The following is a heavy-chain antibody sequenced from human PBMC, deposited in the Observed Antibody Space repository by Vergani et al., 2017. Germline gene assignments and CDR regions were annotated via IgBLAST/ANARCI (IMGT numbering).Heavy chain of an antibody. J-gene: IGHJ3*01. CDR2: IYTSGAT. V-gene: IGHV4-61*02. CDR3: ARDGGKYDKDALDV. CDR1: GGPFSTGGQS. Sequence: QVRLQESGPGLVKPSQTLSLTCTVSGGPFSTGGQSWTWLRQSAGKGLGWIGRIYTSGATNYNPSLRSRAIMSVDASKNQFSLKLTSVTAADTAVYYCARDGGKYDKDALDVWGQGTKVTVTS. D-gene: IGHD2-15*01.